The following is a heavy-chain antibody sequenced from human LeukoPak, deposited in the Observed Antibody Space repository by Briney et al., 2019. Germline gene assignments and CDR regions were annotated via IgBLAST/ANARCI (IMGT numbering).Heavy chain of an antibody. CDR2: ISGSGGST. CDR1: GFTFSSYA. Sequence: GGSLRLSCAASGFTFSSYAMSWVRQAPGKGLEWVSAISGSGGSTYYADSVKGRFTISRDNSKNTLYLQVNSLRAEDTAVYYCAKAGRTYDSSGYTLDWGQGTLVTVSS. V-gene: IGHV3-23*01. CDR3: AKAGRTYDSSGYTLD. J-gene: IGHJ4*02. D-gene: IGHD3-22*01.